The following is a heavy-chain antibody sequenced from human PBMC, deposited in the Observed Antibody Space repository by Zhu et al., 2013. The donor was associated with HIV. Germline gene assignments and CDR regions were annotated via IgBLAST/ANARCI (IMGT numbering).Heavy chain of an antibody. D-gene: IGHD3-16*01. Sequence: QVQLVQSGAEVKKPGASVKVSCKASGYTFTGYYMHWVRQAPGQGLEWMGWINPNSGATNFKQKFQGRVTMTRDTSITTAYMNLRSLTSDDTALYYCASDLWGKSFDFWGQGTSGTPSLQ. CDR3: ASDLWGKSFDF. J-gene: IGHJ3*01. CDR1: GYTFTGYY. V-gene: IGHV1-2*02. CDR2: INPNSGAT.